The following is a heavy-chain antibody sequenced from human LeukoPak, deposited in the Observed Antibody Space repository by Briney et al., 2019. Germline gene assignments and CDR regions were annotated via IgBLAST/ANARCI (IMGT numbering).Heavy chain of an antibody. V-gene: IGHV4-59*08. Sequence: SETLSLTCTVSGGSFSSNYWSWTRQPPRKGLEWIGQIYHSGSTNYNPSLKSRVTISVDTSKNQFSLKLSSATAADTAVYYCARHGDLRAGSGYFFWSAFDIWGQGTLVTVSS. CDR1: GGSFSSNY. CDR2: IYHSGST. D-gene: IGHD3-22*01. CDR3: ARHGDLRAGSGYFFWSAFDI. J-gene: IGHJ3*02.